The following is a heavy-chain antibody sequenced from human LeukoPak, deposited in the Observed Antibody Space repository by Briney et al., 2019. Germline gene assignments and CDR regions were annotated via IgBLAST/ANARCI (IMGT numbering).Heavy chain of an antibody. V-gene: IGHV4-59*01. D-gene: IGHD6-13*01. J-gene: IGHJ4*02. CDR3: ARDSGAAGTDY. CDR2: IYYSGST. Sequence: SETLSLTCTVSGGSISSYYWSWIRQAPGKGLEWIGYIYYSGSTNYNPSLKSRVTISVDTSKNQFSLKLSSVTAADTAVYYCARDSGAAGTDYWGQGTLVTVSS. CDR1: GGSISSYY.